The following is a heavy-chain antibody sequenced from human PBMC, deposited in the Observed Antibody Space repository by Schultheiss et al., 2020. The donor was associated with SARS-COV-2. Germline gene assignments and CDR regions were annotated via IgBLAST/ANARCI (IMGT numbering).Heavy chain of an antibody. CDR3: ATRTYSSSWWPADY. CDR1: GFTFSSYE. D-gene: IGHD6-13*01. Sequence: GGSLRLSCAASGFTFSSYEMNWVRQAPGKGLEWVSYISSSGSTIYYADSVKGRFTISRDNSKNTLYLQMNSLRAEDTAVYYCATRTYSSSWWPADYWGQGTLVTVSS. V-gene: IGHV3-48*03. J-gene: IGHJ4*02. CDR2: ISSSGSTI.